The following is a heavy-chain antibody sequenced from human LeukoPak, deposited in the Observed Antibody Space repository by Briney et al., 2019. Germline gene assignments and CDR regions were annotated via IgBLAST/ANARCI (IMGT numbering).Heavy chain of an antibody. J-gene: IGHJ4*02. CDR3: AKDSRRYCSGGSCFTFDY. Sequence: GGSLRLSCAASGFTFSSYGMHWVRQAPGKGLEWVSAISGSGGGTYYADSVKGRFTISRDNSKNTLYLQMNSLRAEDTAVYYCAKDSRRYCSGGSCFTFDYWGQGTLVTVSS. CDR1: GFTFSSYG. V-gene: IGHV3-23*01. D-gene: IGHD2-15*01. CDR2: ISGSGGGT.